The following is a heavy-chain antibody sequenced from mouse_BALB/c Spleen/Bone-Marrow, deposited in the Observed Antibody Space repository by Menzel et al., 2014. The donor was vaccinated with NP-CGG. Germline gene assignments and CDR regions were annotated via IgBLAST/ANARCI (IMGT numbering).Heavy chain of an antibody. CDR1: GYTFNSYW. CDR3: ARYDGPAWFAY. J-gene: IGHJ3*01. D-gene: IGHD2-3*01. Sequence: QVQLQQSGAELVKPGASVKLSCKASGYTFNSYWIHWVKLRPGQGLEWIGEINPSNGRTNYNEKFKNKATLTVDKSSSTAYIQLSSLTSEDSAVYYCARYDGPAWFAYWGQGTLVTVSA. V-gene: IGHV1S81*02. CDR2: INPSNGRT.